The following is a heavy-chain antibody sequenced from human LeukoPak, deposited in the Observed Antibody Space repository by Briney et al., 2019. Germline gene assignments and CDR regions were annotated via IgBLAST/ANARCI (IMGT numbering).Heavy chain of an antibody. CDR3: ARLGAAAVDY. CDR2: INPSGGSA. CDR1: GYTFTSYY. D-gene: IGHD6-13*01. V-gene: IGHV1-46*01. Sequence: ASVKVSCKASGYTFTSYYMHWVRQAPGQGLEWMGIINPSGGSASYAQKFQGRVTMTRDRSTSTVYMELSSLRFEDTAVYYCARLGAAAVDYWGQGTLVTVSS. J-gene: IGHJ4*02.